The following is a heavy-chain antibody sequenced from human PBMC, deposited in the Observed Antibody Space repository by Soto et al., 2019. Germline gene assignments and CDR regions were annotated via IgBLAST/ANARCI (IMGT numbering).Heavy chain of an antibody. D-gene: IGHD5-12*01. J-gene: IGHJ4*02. CDR2: ISYDGSNK. CDR3: AREYGGYDYHYFDY. V-gene: IGHV3-30-3*01. CDR1: GFTFSSYA. Sequence: QVQLVESGGGVVHPGRSLRLSCAASGFTFSSYAMHWVRQAPGKGLEWVAVISYDGSNKYYADSVKGRFTISRDNSKNTLYLQMNSLRAEDTAVYYCAREYGGYDYHYFDYWGQGTLVTVSS.